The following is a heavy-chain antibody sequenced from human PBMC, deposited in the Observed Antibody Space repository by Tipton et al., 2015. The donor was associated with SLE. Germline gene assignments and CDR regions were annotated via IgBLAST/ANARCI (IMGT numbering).Heavy chain of an antibody. V-gene: IGHV1-69*09. CDR3: ARGPIQRWLNAFDI. CDR2: IIPILGIA. Sequence: QLVQSGAEVKKPGSSVKVSCKASGGTFSSYAISWVRQAPGQGLEWMGGIIPILGIANYAQKFQGRFTITADKSTSTAYMELSSLRSEDTAVYYSARGPIQRWLNAFDIWGQGTMVTVSS. J-gene: IGHJ3*02. D-gene: IGHD5-18*01. CDR1: GGTFSSYA.